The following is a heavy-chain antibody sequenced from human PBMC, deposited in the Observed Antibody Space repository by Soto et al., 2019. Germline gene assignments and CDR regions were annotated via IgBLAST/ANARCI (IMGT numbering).Heavy chain of an antibody. J-gene: IGHJ5*02. CDR1: GDYISSGDYY. CDR2: IYKSGTT. CDR3: ARSLSASSGWFDP. Sequence: QVHLEESGPGLVKPSKTLSLTCTVSGDYISSGDYYWTWICLSPGKGLEWMAYIYKSGTTYYNPSLRNRLFISIDMSTNRFSLQVTSVTAADTAFYYCARSLSASSGWFDPWGQGTLVTVSS. V-gene: IGHV4-30-4*01. D-gene: IGHD6-6*01.